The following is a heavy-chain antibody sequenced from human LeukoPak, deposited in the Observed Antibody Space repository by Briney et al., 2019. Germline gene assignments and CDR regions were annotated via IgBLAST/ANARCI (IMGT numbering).Heavy chain of an antibody. CDR3: AKAGGYSSSWYSDY. D-gene: IGHD6-13*01. J-gene: IGHJ4*02. Sequence: PGGSLRLSCAASEFTFSSYAMGWVRQAPGKGLEWVSAISGSGASTYYADSVRGRFTISRDNSKNTLYLQMNSLRAEDTAVYYCAKAGGYSSSWYSDYWGQGTLVTVSS. CDR1: EFTFSSYA. V-gene: IGHV3-23*01. CDR2: ISGSGAST.